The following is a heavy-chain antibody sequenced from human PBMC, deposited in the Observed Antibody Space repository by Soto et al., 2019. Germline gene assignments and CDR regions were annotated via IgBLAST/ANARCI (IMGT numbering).Heavy chain of an antibody. CDR3: ARSDHTTPAAIIWFDP. V-gene: IGHV1-69*06. J-gene: IGHJ5*02. Sequence: GASVKVSCKASGGTFSSYAISWVRQAPGQGLEWMGGIIPIFGTANYAQKFQGRVTITADKSTSTAYMELSSLRSEDTAVYYCARSDHTTPAAIIWFDPWGQGTLVTVSS. CDR2: IIPIFGTA. CDR1: GGTFSSYA. D-gene: IGHD2-2*02.